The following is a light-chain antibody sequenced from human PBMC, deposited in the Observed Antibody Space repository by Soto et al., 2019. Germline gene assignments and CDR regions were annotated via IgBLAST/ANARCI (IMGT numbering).Light chain of an antibody. CDR1: RTVLSISNNKNF. Sequence: DIVVTQSPDSLPVSLGQRATINCTSSRTVLSISNNKNFLGWYQQKPGQPPKLLIYWASTRGSGVPDRFSGSGSGTGFTLTIVGLQADDVAVYFCHQFYGCPYTSGQGTKLHI. J-gene: IGKJ2*01. CDR3: HQFYGCPYT. CDR2: WAS. V-gene: IGKV4-1*01.